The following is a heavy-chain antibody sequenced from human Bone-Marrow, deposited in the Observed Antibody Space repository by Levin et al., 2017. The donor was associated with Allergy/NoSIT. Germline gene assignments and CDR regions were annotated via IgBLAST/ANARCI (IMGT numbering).Heavy chain of an antibody. CDR3: ARGVYSSGRCDVLDM. CDR1: GFTV. J-gene: IGHJ3*02. Sequence: GESLKISCATPGFTVHWVRQAPGKGLEWVAAISHAGSSTYYADSVKGRFTVSRDDSKNTVWLQMNSLRVDDTAVYHCARGVYSSGRCDVLDMWGQGTMVTVSS. V-gene: IGHV3-33*08. D-gene: IGHD6-19*01. CDR2: ISHAGSST.